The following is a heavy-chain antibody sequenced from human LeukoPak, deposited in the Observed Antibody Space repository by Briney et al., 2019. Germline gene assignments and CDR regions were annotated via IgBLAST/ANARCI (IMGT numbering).Heavy chain of an antibody. D-gene: IGHD3-10*01. Sequence: ASVKVSCKASGYTFTSYDINWVRQATGQGLEWMGWMDPNSGNTGYAQKFQGRVTMTRNTSISTAYMELSSLRSEDTAVYYCARGRGYRFGELSNWFDPWGQGTLVTVSS. CDR2: MDPNSGNT. CDR3: ARGRGYRFGELSNWFDP. CDR1: GYTFTSYD. V-gene: IGHV1-8*01. J-gene: IGHJ5*02.